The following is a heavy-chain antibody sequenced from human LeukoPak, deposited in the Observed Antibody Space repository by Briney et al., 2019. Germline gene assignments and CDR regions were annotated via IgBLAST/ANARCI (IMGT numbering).Heavy chain of an antibody. CDR2: IGLGSGFV. D-gene: IGHD1-26*01. CDR1: GITFSDYS. CDR3: ARDHKWAFDY. Sequence: GGSLRLSCATSGITFSDYSMNWVRQAPGRGLEWISYIGLGSGFVSYSDSVKGRFTISRDTARNSVDLQMNSLRADDTAVHYCARDHKWAFDYWGQGTLVTVSS. J-gene: IGHJ4*02. V-gene: IGHV3-21*05.